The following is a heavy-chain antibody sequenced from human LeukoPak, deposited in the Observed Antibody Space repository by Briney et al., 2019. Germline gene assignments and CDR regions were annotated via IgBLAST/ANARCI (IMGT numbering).Heavy chain of an antibody. V-gene: IGHV4-61*01. D-gene: IGHD1-26*01. Sequence: LETLSLTCTVSGGSISSSSYYWSWIRQPPGKGLEWIGYIYYSGSTNYNPSLKSRVTISVDTSKNQFSLKLSSVTAADTAVYYCARDWDSNWFDPWGQGTLVTVSS. CDR1: GGSISSSSYY. J-gene: IGHJ5*02. CDR2: IYYSGST. CDR3: ARDWDSNWFDP.